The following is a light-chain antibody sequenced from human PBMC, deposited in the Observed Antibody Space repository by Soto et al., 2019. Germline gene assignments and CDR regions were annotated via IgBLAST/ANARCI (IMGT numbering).Light chain of an antibody. CDR1: QSISSY. V-gene: IGKV1-39*01. Sequence: DIQMTQSPSSLSASVGDRVTITCRASQSISSYLNWYQQKPGKAPKLLIDAASSLQSGVPSRFSGSGSGTDFTLTISSLQPEDFATYYCQQKDTFGPGTKVDIK. CDR2: AAS. CDR3: QQKDT. J-gene: IGKJ3*01.